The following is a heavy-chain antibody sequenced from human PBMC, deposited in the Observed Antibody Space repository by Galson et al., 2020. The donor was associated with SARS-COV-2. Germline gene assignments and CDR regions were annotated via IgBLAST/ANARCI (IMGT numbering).Heavy chain of an antibody. Sequence: GGSLRLSCVDSGPTFNNNGMSWVRQAPGKGLEWVSAIRGSGGGTFYADSVRGRFTISRDTSKNTLYLQINSLRAEDTAVYYCAQGRGVADTRPDSWGQGTLVTVSS. CDR1: GPTFNNNG. J-gene: IGHJ4*02. CDR2: IRGSGGGT. V-gene: IGHV3-23*01. D-gene: IGHD6-19*01. CDR3: AQGRGVADTRPDS.